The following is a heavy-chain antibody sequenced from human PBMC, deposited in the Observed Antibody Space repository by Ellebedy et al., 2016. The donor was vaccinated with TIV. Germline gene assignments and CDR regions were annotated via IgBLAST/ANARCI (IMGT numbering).Heavy chain of an antibody. CDR3: ARTGIWGNAFDI. CDR2: SNTNSGNP. V-gene: IGHV7-4-1*02. D-gene: IGHD7-27*01. Sequence: AASVKVSCKASGYTFASSGVNCVRQPPGQGLEGMGWSNTNSGNPTYAQAFTGRIFFSLDTSVSTADLQISSLRAEDSAVYYCARTGIWGNAFDIWGQGTMVTVSS. CDR1: GYTFASSG. J-gene: IGHJ3*02.